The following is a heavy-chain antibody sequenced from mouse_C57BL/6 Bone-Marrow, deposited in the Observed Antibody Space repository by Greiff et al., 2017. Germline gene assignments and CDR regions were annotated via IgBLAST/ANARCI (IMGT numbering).Heavy chain of an antibody. CDR2: IWRGGST. D-gene: IGHD1-1*01. J-gene: IGHJ3*01. Sequence: QVQLKASGPGLVQPSQSLSITCTVSGFSLTSYGVHWVRQSPGKGLEWLGVIWRGGSTDYNAAFMPRLSITKDTSKSQVFFKMNSLQADDTAIYNCAKGPYCYGSSLAYWGQGTLVTVSA. V-gene: IGHV2-5*01. CDR3: AKGPYCYGSSLAY. CDR1: GFSLTSYG.